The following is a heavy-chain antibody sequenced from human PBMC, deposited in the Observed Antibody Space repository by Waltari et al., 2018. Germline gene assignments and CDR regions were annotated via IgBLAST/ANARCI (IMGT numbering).Heavy chain of an antibody. D-gene: IGHD6-19*01. CDR2: VDPEDGET. CDR1: GYTFTDYY. J-gene: IGHJ4*02. V-gene: IGHV1-69-2*01. Sequence: VQLVQSGSELKKPGASVKVSCKVSGYTFTDYYMHWVQQAPGKGLEWMGLVDPEDGETIYAEKFQGRVTITADTSTDTAYMELSSLRSEDTAVYYCATGSGWTYPFFDYWGQGTLVTVSS. CDR3: ATGSGWTYPFFDY.